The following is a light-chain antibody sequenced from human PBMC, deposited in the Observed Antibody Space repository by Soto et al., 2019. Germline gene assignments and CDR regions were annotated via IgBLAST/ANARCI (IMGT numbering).Light chain of an antibody. CDR3: QQDGSWT. CDR2: AAS. J-gene: IGKJ1*01. Sequence: DNPMTKSPSSLYASVGDRVTITCRASQDISSHLGWFQQKTGKAPKRLIYAASTLESGVPSRFIGSRSGTEFTLTIRSLQPEDFATYYFQQDGSWTFGQGTKVEIK. CDR1: QDISSH. V-gene: IGKV1-17*01.